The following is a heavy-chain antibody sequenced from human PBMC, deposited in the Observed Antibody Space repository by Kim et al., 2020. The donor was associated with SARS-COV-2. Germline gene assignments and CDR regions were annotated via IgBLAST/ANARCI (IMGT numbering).Heavy chain of an antibody. CDR2: INHSGST. J-gene: IGHJ2*01. CDR1: GGSFSGYY. V-gene: IGHV4-34*01. Sequence: SETLSLTCAVYGGSFSGYYWSWIRQPPGKGLEWIGEINHSGSTNYNPSLKSRVTISVDTSKNQFSLKLSSVTAADTAVYYCARDRLSRTTRYWYFALWGRGTLVTVSS. CDR3: ARDRLSRTTRYWYFAL.